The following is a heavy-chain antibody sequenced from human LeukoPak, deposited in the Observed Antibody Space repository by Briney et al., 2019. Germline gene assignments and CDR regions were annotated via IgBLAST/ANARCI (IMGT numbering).Heavy chain of an antibody. CDR3: ASLFVWDDI. V-gene: IGHV4-34*01. CDR1: GGSFSGYY. J-gene: IGHJ3*02. Sequence: PSETLSLTCAVYGGSFSGYYWSWIRQPPGKGLAWIGEINHSGSTNYNPSLNSRVSISVDTSKNQFSLKLSSVTAADTAVYYCASLFVWDDIWGQGTMVTVSS. D-gene: IGHD1-26*01. CDR2: INHSGST.